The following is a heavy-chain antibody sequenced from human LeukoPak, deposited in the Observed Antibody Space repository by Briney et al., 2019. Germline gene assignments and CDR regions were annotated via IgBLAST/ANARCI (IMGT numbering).Heavy chain of an antibody. V-gene: IGHV4-39*01. CDR3: ARHAVEAASRWFDP. CDR2: MYYSGST. J-gene: IGHJ5*02. CDR1: GGSINSSSYY. Sequence: SETLSLTCTVSGGSINSSSYYWGWIRQPPGKGLEWIGSMYYSGSTYYNPSLRSRVTVSVDTSKNQFSLILSSVTAADTAVYYCARHAVEAASRWFDPWGQGTLVTVSS. D-gene: IGHD1-1*01.